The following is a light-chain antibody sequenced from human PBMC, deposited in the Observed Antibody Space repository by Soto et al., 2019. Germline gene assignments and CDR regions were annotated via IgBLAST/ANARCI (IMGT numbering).Light chain of an antibody. J-gene: IGLJ2*01. CDR3: CSYAGSSTSVL. CDR2: EVS. Sequence: QSALTQPASVSGSPGQSITISCTGTSSDVGSYSLVSWYQQHPGKAPKVMIYEVSKRPSGVSNRFSGSKSGNTASLTISGLQAEDEADYYCCSYAGSSTSVLFGGGTKLTVL. CDR1: SSDVGSYSL. V-gene: IGLV2-23*02.